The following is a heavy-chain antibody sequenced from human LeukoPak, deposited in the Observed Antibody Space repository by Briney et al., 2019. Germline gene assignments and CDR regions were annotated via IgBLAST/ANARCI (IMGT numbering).Heavy chain of an antibody. CDR3: ARDPGYDSSGYWGY. J-gene: IGHJ4*02. Sequence: GGSLRPSCAASGFTFSRYAMHWVRQAPGKGLEWVAVISRDGENQNYADSVKGRLTISRDNSKNTLFLQMNSLRADDTAVYYCARDPGYDSSGYWGYWGQGTLVTVSS. CDR2: ISRDGENQ. V-gene: IGHV3-30*04. CDR1: GFTFSRYA. D-gene: IGHD3-22*01.